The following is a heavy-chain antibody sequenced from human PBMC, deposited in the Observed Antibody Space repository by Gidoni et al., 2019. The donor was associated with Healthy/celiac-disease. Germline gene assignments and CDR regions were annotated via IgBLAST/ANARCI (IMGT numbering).Heavy chain of an antibody. V-gene: IGHV4-39*01. CDR3: ARMARAQSKIAVAGTGHFDY. CDR1: GGSISSSSYY. D-gene: IGHD6-19*01. CDR2: IYYRGST. J-gene: IGHJ4*02. Sequence: QLQLQESGPRLVKPSQTQSPTCTAAGGSISSSSYYWGWIRQPPGKGLEWNGSIYYRGSTYYNPSLKSRVTISVDTSKNQFSLKLSSVTAADTAVYYCARMARAQSKIAVAGTGHFDYWGQGTLVTVSS.